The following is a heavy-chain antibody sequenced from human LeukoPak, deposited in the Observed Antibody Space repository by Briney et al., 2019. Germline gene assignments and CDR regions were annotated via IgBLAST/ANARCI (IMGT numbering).Heavy chain of an antibody. CDR3: ARHFAADSDLWFDP. CDR1: GGSISSATYY. J-gene: IGHJ5*02. V-gene: IGHV4-39*01. Sequence: PSETLSLTCTVSGGSISSATYYWAWIRQPPGKGLESIGSIYYSGVTYYKSSLKSRVSISVDTSKNQFSLKLTSVTAADTAVYYCARHFAADSDLWFDPWGQGTLVAVSS. CDR2: IYYSGVT. D-gene: IGHD3-22*01.